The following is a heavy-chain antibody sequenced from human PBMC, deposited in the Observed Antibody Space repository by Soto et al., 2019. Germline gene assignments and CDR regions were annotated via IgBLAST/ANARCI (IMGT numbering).Heavy chain of an antibody. CDR3: AMTPVDTYMIYWFDP. D-gene: IGHD3-16*01. J-gene: IGHJ5*01. V-gene: IGHV4-61*01. CDR2: VYYRAST. CDR1: GDSVTSGNDY. Sequence: AETLCLTWTCSGDSVTSGNDYWTWIRQPPGKGLEWGGHVYYRASTNSSPSLKSRVTISLNTPTNQFSLKVTSVTAADTAVYYCAMTPVDTYMIYWFDPWGQGTLVTVS.